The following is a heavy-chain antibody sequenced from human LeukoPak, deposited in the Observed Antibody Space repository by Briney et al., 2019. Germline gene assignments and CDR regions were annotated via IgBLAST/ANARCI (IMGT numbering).Heavy chain of an antibody. V-gene: IGHV3-7*03. CDR3: AGDPNSMIVA. Sequence: PGGSLRLSCAASGFTFGSYWMSWVRQAPGKGLKWVANIKQDGSEKYYVDSVKGRFTISRDNAKNSLYLQMNSLRAEDTAVYYCAGDPNSMIVAWGQGTLVTVSS. CDR2: IKQDGSEK. J-gene: IGHJ5*02. D-gene: IGHD3-22*01. CDR1: GFTFGSYW.